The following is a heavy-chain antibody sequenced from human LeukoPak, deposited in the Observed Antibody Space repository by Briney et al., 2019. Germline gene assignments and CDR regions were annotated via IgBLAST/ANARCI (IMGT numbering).Heavy chain of an antibody. D-gene: IGHD1-14*01. CDR3: ARSNQADDY. J-gene: IGHJ4*02. CDR2: INPGGSSI. CDR1: GFTFSSYW. Sequence: GRSLRLSCAASGFTFSSYWMHWVRQVPGKGLEWVARINPGGSSITYADSVKGRFTISRDNATNTLYLQMDSLRAEDTGVYYCARSNQADDYWGQGTLVTVSS. V-gene: IGHV3-74*01.